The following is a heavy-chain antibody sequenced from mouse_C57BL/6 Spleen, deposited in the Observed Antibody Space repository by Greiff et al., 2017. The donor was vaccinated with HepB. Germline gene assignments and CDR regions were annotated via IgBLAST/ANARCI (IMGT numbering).Heavy chain of an antibody. CDR1: GYAFSSYW. J-gene: IGHJ2*01. Sequence: QVQLKQSGAELVKPGASVKISCKASGYAFSSYWMNWVKQRPGKGLEWIGQIYPGDGDTNYNGKFKGKATLTADKSSSTAYMQLSSLTSEDSAVYFCARWGEKLLRYFDYWGQGTTLTVSS. D-gene: IGHD1-1*01. CDR3: ARWGEKLLRYFDY. CDR2: IYPGDGDT. V-gene: IGHV1-80*01.